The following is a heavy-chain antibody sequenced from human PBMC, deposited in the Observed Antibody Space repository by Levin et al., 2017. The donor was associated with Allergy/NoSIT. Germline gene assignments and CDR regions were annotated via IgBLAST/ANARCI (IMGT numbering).Heavy chain of an antibody. CDR1: GFTFSRFW. Sequence: GGSLRLSCAASGFTFSRFWMHWVRQAPGKGLVWVSHINSDGTNTNYADSVKGRFTISRDNTENTLYLQMDSLRAEDTSVYFCARGDCSSTSCLDNWGQGTLVTVSS. CDR2: INSDGTNT. D-gene: IGHD2-2*01. V-gene: IGHV3-74*01. CDR3: ARGDCSSTSCLDN. J-gene: IGHJ4*02.